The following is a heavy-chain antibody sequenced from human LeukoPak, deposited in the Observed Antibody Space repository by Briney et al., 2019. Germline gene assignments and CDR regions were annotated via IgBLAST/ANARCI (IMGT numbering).Heavy chain of an antibody. CDR3: ARGYCSSTSCLDDAFDI. D-gene: IGHD2-2*01. CDR1: GGTFSSYA. J-gene: IGHJ3*02. CDR2: IIPILGIA. V-gene: IGHV1-69*04. Sequence: ASVKVSCKASGGTFSSYAISWVRQAPGQGLEWMGRIIPILGIANYAQKFQGRVTITADKSTSTAYMELSSLRSEDTAVYYCARGYCSSTSCLDDAFDIWGQGTMVTVSS.